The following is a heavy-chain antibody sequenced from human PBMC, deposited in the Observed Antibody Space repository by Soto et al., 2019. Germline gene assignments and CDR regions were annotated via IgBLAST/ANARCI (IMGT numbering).Heavy chain of an antibody. CDR3: ARVDYCSSTSCYSSLDYYYYGIDV. Sequence: SETLSLTCTVSGGSVSSGSYYWSWIRQPPGKGLEWIGYIYYSGSTNYNPPLKSRVTISVDTSKNQFSLKLSSVTAADTAVYYCARVDYCSSTSCYSSLDYYYYGIDVWGQGTTVTVSS. J-gene: IGHJ6*02. D-gene: IGHD2-2*01. V-gene: IGHV4-61*01. CDR2: IYYSGST. CDR1: GGSVSSGSYY.